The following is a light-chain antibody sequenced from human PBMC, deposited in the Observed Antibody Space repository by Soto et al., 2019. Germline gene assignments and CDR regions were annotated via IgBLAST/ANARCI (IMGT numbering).Light chain of an antibody. CDR3: QQYNNWPLT. V-gene: IGKV3-15*01. Sequence: EIVMTQSPGTLSVSPGERATLSCRASQSAISNLAWYQRKPGQAPRLLIYGASTRATGIPARFSGSGSGTEFTLTISSLQSEDFAVYYCQQYNNWPLTFGQGTRLEIK. CDR2: GAS. CDR1: QSAISN. J-gene: IGKJ5*01.